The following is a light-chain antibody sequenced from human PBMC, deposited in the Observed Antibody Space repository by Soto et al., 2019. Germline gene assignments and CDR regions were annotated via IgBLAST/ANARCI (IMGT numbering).Light chain of an antibody. Sequence: QSALTQPASVSGSPGQSITLSCTGTSSDIGDYDYVSWYQRHPGTAPKLIIYDVDNRPSGVSDRFSGSKSGNTASLTISGLQAEDEADYYCTSYSSGSTHVIFGGGTKPTVL. CDR3: TSYSSGSTHVI. J-gene: IGLJ2*01. CDR2: DVD. V-gene: IGLV2-14*03. CDR1: SSDIGDYDY.